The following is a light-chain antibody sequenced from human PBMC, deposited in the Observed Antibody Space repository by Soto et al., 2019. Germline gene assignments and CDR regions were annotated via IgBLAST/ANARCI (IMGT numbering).Light chain of an antibody. Sequence: GDRVTITCRASQSISNKLAWYQQKPGKAPKVLIFDASSLESGVPSRFSGSGSGTDFTLTISSLQPDDFATYYCQQYNSYSPLTFGGGTKVDIK. CDR2: DAS. CDR3: QQYNSYSPLT. J-gene: IGKJ4*01. CDR1: QSISNK. V-gene: IGKV1-5*01.